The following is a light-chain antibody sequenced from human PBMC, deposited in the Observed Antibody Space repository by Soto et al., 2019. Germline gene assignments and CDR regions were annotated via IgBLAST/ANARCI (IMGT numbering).Light chain of an antibody. V-gene: IGLV1-40*01. Sequence: QAVVTQPPSVSGAPGQRVTISCTGSSSNIGAGYDVHWYQQLPGTAPKLLIFGNNNRPSGVPDRFSGSKSGTSASLAITGLQAEDEADYYCQSYDGSLSNYVLFGGGTKLTVL. J-gene: IGLJ2*01. CDR1: SSNIGAGYD. CDR2: GNN. CDR3: QSYDGSLSNYVL.